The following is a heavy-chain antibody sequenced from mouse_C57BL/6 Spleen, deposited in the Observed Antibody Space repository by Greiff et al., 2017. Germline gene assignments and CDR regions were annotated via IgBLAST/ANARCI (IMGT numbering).Heavy chain of an antibody. CDR2: ILPSIGRT. D-gene: IGHD1-1*01. Sequence: VQLQQSGSELRSPGSSVKLSCKDFDSEVFPIAYMSWVRQKPGHGFEWIGGILPSIGRTIYGEKFEDKATLDADTLSNTAYLGLNSLTSEDSAIYYCARDHYGSSPYWYFDVWGTGTTVTVSS. CDR3: ARDHYGSSPYWYFDV. CDR1: DSEVFPIAY. V-gene: IGHV15-2*01. J-gene: IGHJ1*03.